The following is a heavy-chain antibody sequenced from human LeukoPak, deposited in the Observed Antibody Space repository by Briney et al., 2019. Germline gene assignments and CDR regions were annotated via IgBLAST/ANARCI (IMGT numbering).Heavy chain of an antibody. CDR1: GGSFSNYY. CDR2: IYTSGST. J-gene: IGHJ4*02. CDR3: ARENAGGADY. D-gene: IGHD1-14*01. V-gene: IGHV4-4*07. Sequence: PSETLSLTCAVYGGSFSNYYWSWIRQPAGKGLEWIGRIYTSGSTNYNPSLKSRVTISVDTSKNQFSLKLSSVTAADTAVYYCARENAGGADYWGQGTLVTVSS.